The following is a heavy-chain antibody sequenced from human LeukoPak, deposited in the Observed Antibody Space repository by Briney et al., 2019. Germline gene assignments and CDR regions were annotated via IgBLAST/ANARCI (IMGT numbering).Heavy chain of an antibody. V-gene: IGHV5-51*01. CDR1: GYSFTSYW. Sequence: GESLEISCKGSGYSFTSYWIGWVRQMPGKGLEWMGIIYPGDSDTRYSPSFQGQVTISADKSMSTAYLQWTSLKASDTAMYYCARHGIGYCTGGSCYPITWGQGTLVTVSS. CDR3: ARHGIGYCTGGSCYPIT. CDR2: IYPGDSDT. D-gene: IGHD2-15*01. J-gene: IGHJ5*02.